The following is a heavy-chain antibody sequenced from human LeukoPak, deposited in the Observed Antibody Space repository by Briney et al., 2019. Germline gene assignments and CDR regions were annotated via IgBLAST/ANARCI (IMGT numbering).Heavy chain of an antibody. CDR1: GYSFTSYW. V-gene: IGHV5-51*01. CDR2: IYPGDSDT. J-gene: IGHJ5*02. Sequence: GESLKISCKGSGYSFTSYWIGWVRQMPGKGLEWMGIIYPGDSDTRYSPSFQGQVTISADKSISTAYLQWSSLKASDTAMYYCARVDSSSWYFAHNWFDPWGQGTLVTVPS. CDR3: ARVDSSSWYFAHNWFDP. D-gene: IGHD6-13*01.